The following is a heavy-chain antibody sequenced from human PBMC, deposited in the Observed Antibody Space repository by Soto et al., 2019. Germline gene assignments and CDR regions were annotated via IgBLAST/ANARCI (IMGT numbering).Heavy chain of an antibody. CDR2: INPSGGST. CDR1: GYTFTSYY. CDR3: ARGLGISPGGYYGMDV. D-gene: IGHD3-16*01. V-gene: IGHV1-46*01. Sequence: QVQLVQSGAEVKKPGASVKVSCKASGYTFTSYYMHWVRQAPGQGLEWMGIINPSGGSTSHAQKFQGRVTMTRDTSTSTVYMGLSSVRSEATAVYYCARGLGISPGGYYGMDVWGQGTTVTVS. J-gene: IGHJ6*02.